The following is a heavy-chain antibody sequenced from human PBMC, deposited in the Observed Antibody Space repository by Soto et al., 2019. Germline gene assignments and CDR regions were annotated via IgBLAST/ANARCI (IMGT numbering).Heavy chain of an antibody. CDR1: GFTFSSYA. CDR3: AREFAEALLN. Sequence: GGSLRLSCAASGFTFSSYAMHWVRQAPGKGLEWVAVISYDGSNKYYADSVKGRFTISRDNSKNTLYLQMNSLRAEDTAVYYCAREFAEALLNWGQRNLVTVSS. J-gene: IGHJ4*02. CDR2: ISYDGSNK. V-gene: IGHV3-30-3*01. D-gene: IGHD3-16*01.